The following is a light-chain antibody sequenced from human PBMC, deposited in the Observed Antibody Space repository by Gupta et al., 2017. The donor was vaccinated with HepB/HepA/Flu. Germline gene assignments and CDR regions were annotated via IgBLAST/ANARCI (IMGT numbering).Light chain of an antibody. CDR2: KAS. V-gene: IGKV1-5*03. CDR1: QDIGDW. Sequence: DIQMSQSPSTLPASVGDRVTITCRASQDIGDWLAWYQQKPGKDPKLLIYKASTLQGGVPWRFSGSGSGTEFTLTISSLQPDDFATYYCQQDESFPITFGGGTKVEIK. J-gene: IGKJ4*01. CDR3: QQDESFPIT.